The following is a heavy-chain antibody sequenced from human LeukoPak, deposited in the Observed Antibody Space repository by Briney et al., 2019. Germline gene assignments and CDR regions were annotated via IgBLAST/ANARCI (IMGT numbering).Heavy chain of an antibody. Sequence: GGSLRLSCAASVFTFSIYGMQWARQAPGKGLEWVAVVSYDGTTKYYADSVKGRFTISRDNSKNTVNLQMNSLRGEDTAVYDCVKVGGSAYYRDIWGQGTMVTVSS. CDR2: VSYDGTTK. J-gene: IGHJ3*02. CDR3: VKVGGSAYYRDI. CDR1: VFTFSIYG. V-gene: IGHV3-30*18. D-gene: IGHD3-22*01.